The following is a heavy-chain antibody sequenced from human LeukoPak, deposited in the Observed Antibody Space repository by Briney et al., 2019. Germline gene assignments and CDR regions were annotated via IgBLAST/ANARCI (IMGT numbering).Heavy chain of an antibody. Sequence: VQPGGSLRLSCVVSSFTFSRDWMSWVRQAPGKGLEWVANIKPDGSEKYYVDSVKGRFTISRDDAKNSVCLQMNSLRVEDTAVYYCTSWGDTTAEYFQRWGQGTWSPSPQ. CDR2: IKPDGSEK. CDR3: TSWGDTTAEYFQR. CDR1: SFTFSRDW. J-gene: IGHJ1*01. V-gene: IGHV3-7*01. D-gene: IGHD2-21*02.